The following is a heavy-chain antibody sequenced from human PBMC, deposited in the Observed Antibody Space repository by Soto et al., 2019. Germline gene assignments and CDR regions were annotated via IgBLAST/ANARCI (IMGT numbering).Heavy chain of an antibody. CDR1: GGSISSSNW. CDR2: IYHSGST. J-gene: IGHJ5*02. D-gene: IGHD2-15*01. Sequence: QVQLQESGPGLVKPSGTLSLTCAVSGGSISSSNWWSWVRQPPGKGLEWIGEIYHSGSTNYNPSLKSRVSISVDKAKNQFSLNLTSVTAADTAVYYCARGVAAPGAPWFDPWGQGTLVTVSS. CDR3: ARGVAAPGAPWFDP. V-gene: IGHV4-4*02.